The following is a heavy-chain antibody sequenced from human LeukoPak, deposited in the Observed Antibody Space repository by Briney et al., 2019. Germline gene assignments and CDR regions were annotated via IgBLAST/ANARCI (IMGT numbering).Heavy chain of an antibody. CDR3: AKDLRGAAAGNMNY. D-gene: IGHD6-13*01. CDR2: ISGSGGST. Sequence: GGSLRLSCAASGFTFSSYAMSWVRQAPGKGLEWASAISGSGGSTYYADSVKGRFTISRDNSKNTLYLQMNSLRAEDTAVYYCAKDLRGAAAGNMNYWGQGTLVTVSS. J-gene: IGHJ4*02. V-gene: IGHV3-23*01. CDR1: GFTFSSYA.